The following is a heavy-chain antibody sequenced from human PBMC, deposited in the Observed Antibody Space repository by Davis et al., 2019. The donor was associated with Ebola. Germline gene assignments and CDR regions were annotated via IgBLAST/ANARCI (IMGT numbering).Heavy chain of an antibody. CDR3: ARDRTRSSTPV. CDR1: GFTFSTYA. Sequence: PAGSLRLSCAASGFTFSTYAMNWLRQAPGKRLEWVSSITSRNTYIYYADSVKGRFTISRDNAKNSLYLQMNRVRAEDTAVYYCARDRTRSSTPVWGQGTLVTVSS. D-gene: IGHD2-2*01. CDR2: ITSRNTYI. J-gene: IGHJ4*02. V-gene: IGHV3-21*01.